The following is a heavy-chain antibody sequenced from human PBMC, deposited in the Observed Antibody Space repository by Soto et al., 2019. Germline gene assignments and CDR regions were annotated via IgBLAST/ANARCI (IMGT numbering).Heavy chain of an antibody. D-gene: IGHD4-17*01. CDR1: GFTFSNAW. Sequence: GGSLRLSCAASGFTFSNAWMSWVRQAPGKGLEWVGRIKSKTDGGTTDYAAPVKGRFTISRDDSKNTLYLQMNSLKTEDTAVYYRNTNRATVDLDYWGQGTLVTVSS. J-gene: IGHJ4*02. CDR2: IKSKTDGGTT. CDR3: NTNRATVDLDY. V-gene: IGHV3-15*01.